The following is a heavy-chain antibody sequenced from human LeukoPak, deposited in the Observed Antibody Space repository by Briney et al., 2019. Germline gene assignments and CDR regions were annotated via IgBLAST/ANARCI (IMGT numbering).Heavy chain of an antibody. J-gene: IGHJ4*02. CDR1: GYTFTGSY. CDR3: ARGPSTVTTRHLDY. Sequence: GASVKVSCKASGYTFTGSYVHWGRQAPGKGLEWMGWINPDSGARYNAQKFQGRVTMTRDTSISTAYMELSRLRPDGRALYYCARGPSTVTTRHLDYWGQGTLVTVSS. V-gene: IGHV1-2*02. D-gene: IGHD4-17*01. CDR2: INPDSGAR.